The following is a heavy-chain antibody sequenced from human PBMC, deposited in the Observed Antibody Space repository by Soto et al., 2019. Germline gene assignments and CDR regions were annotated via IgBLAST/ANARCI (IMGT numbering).Heavy chain of an antibody. CDR3: AKEVYSDDFWSGYYIDYYYYGMDV. CDR1: GFTFSSYA. J-gene: IGHJ6*02. V-gene: IGHV3-23*01. CDR2: ISGSGGST. Sequence: HPGGSLRLSCAASGFTFSSYAMSWVRQAPGKGLEWVSAISGSGGSTYNADSVKGRFTISRDNSKNTLYLQMNSLRAEDTAVYYCAKEVYSDDFWSGYYIDYYYYGMDVWGQGTTVTVSS. D-gene: IGHD3-3*01.